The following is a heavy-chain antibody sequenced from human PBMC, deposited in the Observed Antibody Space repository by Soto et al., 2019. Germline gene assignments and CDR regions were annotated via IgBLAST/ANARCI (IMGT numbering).Heavy chain of an antibody. J-gene: IGHJ6*02. D-gene: IGHD3-16*01. Sequence: AGSLRLSCAASGFTFSGYGMHCVRQAPGKGLEWVAVISYDGSNKSYADSVKGRFTISRDNSKNTLYLQMNSLRAEDTAVYYCAKDGGSPNYYYYGMDVWGQGTTVTVSS. V-gene: IGHV3-30*18. CDR3: AKDGGSPNYYYYGMDV. CDR2: ISYDGSNK. CDR1: GFTFSGYG.